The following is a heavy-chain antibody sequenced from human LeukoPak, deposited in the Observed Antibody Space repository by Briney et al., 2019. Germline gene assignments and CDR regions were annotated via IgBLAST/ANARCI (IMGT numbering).Heavy chain of an antibody. J-gene: IGHJ4*02. CDR3: AREGYYDSSGYYYEGARFDY. CDR2: IYSGGST. CDR1: GFTVSSNY. D-gene: IGHD3-22*01. Sequence: AGGSLRLSCAASGFTVSSNYMSWVRQAPGKGLEWVSVIYSGGSTYYADSVKGRFTISRDNSKNTLYLQMNSLRAEDTAVYYCAREGYYDSSGYYYEGARFDYWGQGTLVTVSS. V-gene: IGHV3-53*01.